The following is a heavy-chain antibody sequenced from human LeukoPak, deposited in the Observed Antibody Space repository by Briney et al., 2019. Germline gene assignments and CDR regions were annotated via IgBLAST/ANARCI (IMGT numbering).Heavy chain of an antibody. CDR2: IKQDGSEK. V-gene: IGHV3-7*01. J-gene: IGHJ6*03. D-gene: IGHD3-22*01. Sequence: GGSLRLSCAASGFTFSSYWMSWVRQAPGKGLEWVANIKQDGSEKYYVDSVKGRFTISRDNAKNSLYLQMNSLRAEDTAVYYCARDTSEFDDSSGYLHYYYYMDVWGKGTTVTVS. CDR1: GFTFSSYW. CDR3: ARDTSEFDDSSGYLHYYYYMDV.